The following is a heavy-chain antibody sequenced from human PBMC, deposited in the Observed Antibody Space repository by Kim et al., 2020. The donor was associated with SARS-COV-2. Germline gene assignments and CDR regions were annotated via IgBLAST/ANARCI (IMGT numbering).Heavy chain of an antibody. Sequence: SETLSLTCAVYGGSFSGYYWSWIRQPPGKGLEWIGEINHSGSTNYNPSLKSRVTISVDTSKNQFSLKLSSVTAADTAVYYCARGFLGKRWFDPWGQGTLVTVSS. CDR2: INHSGST. J-gene: IGHJ5*02. V-gene: IGHV4-34*01. CDR1: GGSFSGYY. D-gene: IGHD3-3*01. CDR3: ARGFLGKRWFDP.